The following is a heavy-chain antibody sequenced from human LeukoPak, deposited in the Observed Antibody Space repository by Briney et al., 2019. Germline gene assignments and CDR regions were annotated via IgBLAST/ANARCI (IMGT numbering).Heavy chain of an antibody. Sequence: ASVKVSCKASGYTFTSYDINWVRQATGQGPEWMGWMNPNSGNTGYAQKFQGRVTMTRNTSISTAYMELSSLRSEDTAVYYCARGTVRGVIITLGGWFDPWGQGTLVTVSS. CDR1: GYTFTSYD. CDR2: MNPNSGNT. J-gene: IGHJ5*02. CDR3: ARGTVRGVIITLGGWFDP. V-gene: IGHV1-8*01. D-gene: IGHD3-10*01.